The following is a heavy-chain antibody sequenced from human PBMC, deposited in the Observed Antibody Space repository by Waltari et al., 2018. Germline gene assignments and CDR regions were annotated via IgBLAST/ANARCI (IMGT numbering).Heavy chain of an antibody. CDR1: GGSISSPY. CDR2: IYYSGST. J-gene: IGHJ3*02. CDR3: ARDCSSTSCYSAFDI. D-gene: IGHD2-2*02. V-gene: IGHV4-59*11. Sequence: QVQLQESGPGLVKPSETLSLTCTVSGGSISSPYWSWIRQPPGKGLEWIGYIYYSGSTNYNPSLKSRVTISVDTSKNQFSLKLSSVTAADTAVYYCARDCSSTSCYSAFDIWGQGTMVTVSS.